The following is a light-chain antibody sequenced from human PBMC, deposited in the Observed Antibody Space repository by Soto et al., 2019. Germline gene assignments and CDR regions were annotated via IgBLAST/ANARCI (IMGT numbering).Light chain of an antibody. J-gene: IGKJ5*01. V-gene: IGKV3-11*01. CDR2: DAS. Sequence: EIVLTQSPATVSLSPGERATLSCMASQSVSSYLAWYQQKPGQAPSLLIYDASNRATGIPARFSGSGSGTDFTLTISSLEPEDFAVYYCQQRSNWPSITFGQGTRLETK. CDR3: QQRSNWPSIT. CDR1: QSVSSY.